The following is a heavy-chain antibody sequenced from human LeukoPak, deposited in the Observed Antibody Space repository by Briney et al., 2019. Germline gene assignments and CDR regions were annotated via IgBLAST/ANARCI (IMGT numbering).Heavy chain of an antibody. Sequence: GGSLRLSCAASGFTFSSYGMHWVRQAPGKGLEWVAVIWYDGSNKYYADSVKGRFTISRDNSKNTLYLQMNSLRAEDTAVYYCARDRVYDILTRAYYLDYWGQGALVTVSS. CDR3: ARDRVYDILTRAYYLDY. CDR2: IWYDGSNK. J-gene: IGHJ4*02. V-gene: IGHV3-33*01. CDR1: GFTFSSYG. D-gene: IGHD3-9*01.